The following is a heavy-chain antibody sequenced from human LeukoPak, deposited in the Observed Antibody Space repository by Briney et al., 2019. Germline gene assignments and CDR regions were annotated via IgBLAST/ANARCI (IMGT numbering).Heavy chain of an antibody. J-gene: IGHJ4*02. CDR1: GGSFSGYY. CDR3: ARIEAGYSSGYYYDY. CDR2: INHSGST. D-gene: IGHD3-22*01. Sequence: SETLSLTCAVYGGSFSGYYWSWIRQPPGKGLEWIGEINHSGSTNYNPSLKSRVTISVDTSKNQFSLQLNSVTPEDTAVYYCARIEAGYSSGYYYDYWGQGTLVTVSS. V-gene: IGHV4-34*01.